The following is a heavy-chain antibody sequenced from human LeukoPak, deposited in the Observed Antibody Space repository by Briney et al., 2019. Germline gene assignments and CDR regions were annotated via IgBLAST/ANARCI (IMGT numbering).Heavy chain of an antibody. D-gene: IGHD2-15*01. CDR3: ATKVRGGFDI. J-gene: IGHJ3*02. CDR2: IYYSGST. Sequence: KASETLSLTCTVSGGSISSSSYYWGWIRQPPGKGLEWIGSIYYSGSTYYNPSLKSRVTISVDTSKNQFSLKLSSVTAADTAIYYCATKVRGGFDIWGQGTMVTVSS. V-gene: IGHV4-39*07. CDR1: GGSISSSSYY.